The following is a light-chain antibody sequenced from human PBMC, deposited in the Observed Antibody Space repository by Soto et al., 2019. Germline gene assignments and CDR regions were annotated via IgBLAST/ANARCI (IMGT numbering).Light chain of an antibody. V-gene: IGKV3-11*01. CDR3: QSRSSWPPVLT. CDR2: DAS. J-gene: IGKJ4*01. CDR1: QSVKSY. Sequence: ENVLTQSPVTLSLSPGERATLSCRASQSVKSYLAWYQQKPGQAPRLLIYDASNRAAGIPARFSGSGSGTDSTLTISSLDPEDFAVYYCQSRSSWPPVLTFGGGTKVEIK.